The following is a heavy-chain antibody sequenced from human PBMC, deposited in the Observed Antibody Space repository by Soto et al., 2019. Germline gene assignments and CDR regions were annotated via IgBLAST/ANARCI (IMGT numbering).Heavy chain of an antibody. V-gene: IGHV4-61*03. D-gene: IGHD3-10*01. Sequence: SETLSLTCTVSGGSVISGSYCLIGIGQPPGKGLEWIGYIYNSGSTNYNPSLKSRVTISVDTSKNHFSLRMSSVTAADTAVYYCARESDSGSYYFDYWGRGTLVTVSS. CDR2: IYNSGST. J-gene: IGHJ4*02. CDR1: GGSVISGSYC. CDR3: ARESDSGSYYFDY.